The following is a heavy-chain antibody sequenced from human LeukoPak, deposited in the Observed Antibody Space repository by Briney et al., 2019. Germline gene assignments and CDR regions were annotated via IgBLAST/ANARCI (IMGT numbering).Heavy chain of an antibody. D-gene: IGHD2-2*01. CDR1: GGSISSHY. CDR3: ARSLSTAGIDF. V-gene: IGHV4-59*08. Sequence: SETLSLTCTVSGGSISSHYWSWIRQPPGKGLEWIAYIYDSGSTNSNPSLKSRVTISAETSNNQFSLNLRSVTAADTAVYYCARSLSTAGIDFWGQGTLVTVSS. J-gene: IGHJ4*02. CDR2: IYDSGST.